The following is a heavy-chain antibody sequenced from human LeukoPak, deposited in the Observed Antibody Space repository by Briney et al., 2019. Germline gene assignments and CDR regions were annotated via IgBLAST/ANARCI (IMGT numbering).Heavy chain of an antibody. CDR1: GFTFSTYA. CDR2: ISYDGRQN. CDR3: AKDKELYLWVLIDY. V-gene: IGHV3-30*04. Sequence: GGSLRLSCAASGFTFSTYAMNWVRQAPGKGLEWVAVISYDGRQNYYADSVKGRFTISRDNSKNTLFLQMNSLRAEDTAVYYCAKDKELYLWVLIDYWGQGTLVTVSS. D-gene: IGHD2-2*01. J-gene: IGHJ4*02.